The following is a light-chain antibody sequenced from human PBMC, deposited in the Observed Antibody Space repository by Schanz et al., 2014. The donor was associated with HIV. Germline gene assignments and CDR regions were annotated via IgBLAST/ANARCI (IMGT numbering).Light chain of an antibody. Sequence: QSALTQPASVAGSPGQPITISCTGTSSDIGAYNYVSWYQQHPGEAPKLLIYDVNNRPSGVSNRFSGSKSGNTASLTISGLQAEDEADYYCNSYTSSSPVVFGGGTKLTVL. J-gene: IGLJ2*01. CDR1: SSDIGAYNY. CDR2: DVN. CDR3: NSYTSSSPVV. V-gene: IGLV2-14*03.